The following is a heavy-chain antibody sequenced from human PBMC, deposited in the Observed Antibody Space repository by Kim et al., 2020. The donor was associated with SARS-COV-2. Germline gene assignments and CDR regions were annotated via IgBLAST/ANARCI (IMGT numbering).Heavy chain of an antibody. J-gene: IGHJ6*02. D-gene: IGHD3-10*01. CDR3: ARDSTMVRGVIGYYGMDV. Sequence: QGRVTIARDTSASTAYMELSSLRSEDTAVYYCARDSTMVRGVIGYYGMDVWGQGTTVTVSS. V-gene: IGHV1-3*01.